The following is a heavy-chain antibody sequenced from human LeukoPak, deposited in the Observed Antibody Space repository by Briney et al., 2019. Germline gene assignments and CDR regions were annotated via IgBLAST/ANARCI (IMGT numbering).Heavy chain of an antibody. J-gene: IGHJ4*02. CDR2: IRGGGHGP. Sequence: GGSLRLSCTASGFTFSDYAMMWVRQSPGKGPEWVAAIRGGGHGPFYADSVKGRFTISRDNSKNTLYLQMNSLRAEDTAVYHCAKDYRGSDPMFDYWGQGTLVTVSS. CDR3: AKDYRGSDPMFDY. D-gene: IGHD3-10*01. CDR1: GFTFSDYA. V-gene: IGHV3-23*01.